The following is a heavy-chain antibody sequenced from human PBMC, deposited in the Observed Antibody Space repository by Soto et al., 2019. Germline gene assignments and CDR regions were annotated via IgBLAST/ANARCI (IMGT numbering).Heavy chain of an antibody. CDR2: INHRGST. CDR1: VGSFSGYY. CDR3: ARVDDI. D-gene: IGHD3-9*01. Sequence: ASETLSLTCAVYVGSFSGYYWSWIRQPPGKGLEWIGEINHRGSTKYNPSLKSRVTISVDRSKNQFSLRLSSVTAADTAVYYCARVDDIWGQGTLVTVSS. V-gene: IGHV4-34*01. J-gene: IGHJ4*02.